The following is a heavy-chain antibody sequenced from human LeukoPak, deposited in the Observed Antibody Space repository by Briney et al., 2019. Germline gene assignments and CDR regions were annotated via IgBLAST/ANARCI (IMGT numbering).Heavy chain of an antibody. D-gene: IGHD5-12*01. CDR3: AKDIRVLLYSGYDLDAFDI. CDR2: ISWNSGSI. CDR1: GFTFDDYA. Sequence: GRSLRLSCAASGFTFDDYAMHWVRQAPGKGLEWVSGISWNSGSIGYADSVKGRLTISRDNAKNSLYLQMNSLRAEDTALYYCAKDIRVLLYSGYDLDAFDIWGQGTMVTVSS. V-gene: IGHV3-9*01. J-gene: IGHJ3*02.